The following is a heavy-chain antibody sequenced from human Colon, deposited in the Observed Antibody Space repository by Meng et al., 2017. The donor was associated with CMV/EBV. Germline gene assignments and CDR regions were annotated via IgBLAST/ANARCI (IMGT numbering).Heavy chain of an antibody. CDR1: GFTFSSYA. V-gene: IGHV3-30-3*01. Sequence: GESLKISCAASGFTFSSYAMHWVRQAPGKGLEWVAVISYDGSNKYYADSVKGRFTISRDNSKNTLYLQMNSLRAEDTAVYYCAREMYQLLYSAELVNWFDSWGQGTLVTVSS. CDR3: AREMYQLLYSAELVNWFDS. J-gene: IGHJ5*01. CDR2: ISYDGSNK. D-gene: IGHD2-2*02.